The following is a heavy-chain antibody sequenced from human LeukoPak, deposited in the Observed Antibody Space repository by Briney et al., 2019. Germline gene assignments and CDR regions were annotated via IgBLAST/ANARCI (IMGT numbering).Heavy chain of an antibody. V-gene: IGHV3-30-3*01. CDR3: AKDRVGASPLDY. CDR1: GFTFSSYA. J-gene: IGHJ4*02. CDR2: ISYDGSNK. Sequence: GRSLRLSCAASGFTFSSYAMHWVRQAPGKGLEWVAVISYDGSNKYYADSVKGRFTISRDNSKNTLYLQMNSLRAEDTAVYYCAKDRVGASPLDYWGQGTLVTVSS. D-gene: IGHD1-26*01.